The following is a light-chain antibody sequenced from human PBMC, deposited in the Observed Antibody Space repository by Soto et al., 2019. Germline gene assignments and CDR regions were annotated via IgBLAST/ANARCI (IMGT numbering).Light chain of an antibody. V-gene: IGLV2-14*01. Sequence: QSALTQPASVSGSPGQSITISCTGTSSDVGGYNFVSWYQQHPGKAPKVMIYEVSNRPSGVSNRFSGSKSGNTASLTISGLQAEDEADYYCSSYPSSTTYVFGTGTKLTVL. CDR3: SSYPSSTTYV. J-gene: IGLJ1*01. CDR1: SSDVGGYNF. CDR2: EVS.